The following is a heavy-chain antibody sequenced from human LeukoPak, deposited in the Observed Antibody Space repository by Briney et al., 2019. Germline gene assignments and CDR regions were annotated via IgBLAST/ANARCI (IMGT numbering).Heavy chain of an antibody. CDR3: ARALTYYYDSSGYYDAFGI. Sequence: ASVKVSCKASGYTFTGYYMHWVRQAPGQGLEWMGWINPNSGGTNYAQKFQGRVTMTRDTSISTAYMELSRLRSDDTAVYYCARALTYYYDSSGYYDAFGIWGQGTMVTVSS. CDR2: INPNSGGT. CDR1: GYTFTGYY. V-gene: IGHV1-2*02. J-gene: IGHJ3*02. D-gene: IGHD3-22*01.